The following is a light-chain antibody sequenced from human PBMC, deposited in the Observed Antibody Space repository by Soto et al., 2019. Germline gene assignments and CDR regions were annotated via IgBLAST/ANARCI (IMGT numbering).Light chain of an antibody. CDR1: QSISSY. CDR2: AAS. V-gene: IGKV1-39*01. Sequence: DIQMTQSPSSLSASVGDRVTITCRASQSISSYLNWYQQKPGKAPKLLIYAASSLQSGVPSRFSGSGSGTDFTLTISRLEPEHFAVYYCQQYGASPWTFGQGTKVDIK. CDR3: QQYGASPWT. J-gene: IGKJ1*01.